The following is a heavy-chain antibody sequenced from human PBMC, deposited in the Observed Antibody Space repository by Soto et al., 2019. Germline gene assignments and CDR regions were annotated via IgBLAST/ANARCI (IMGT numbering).Heavy chain of an antibody. J-gene: IGHJ4*02. V-gene: IGHV3-30-3*01. CDR1: GFTFSSYA. CDR2: ISYDGSNK. CDR3: ARVAARPFDY. D-gene: IGHD6-6*01. Sequence: LRLSCAASGFTFSSYAMHWVRQAPGKGLEWVAVISYDGSNKYYADSVKGRFTISRDNSKNTLYLQMNSLRAEDTAVYYCARVAARPFDYWGQGTLVTVSS.